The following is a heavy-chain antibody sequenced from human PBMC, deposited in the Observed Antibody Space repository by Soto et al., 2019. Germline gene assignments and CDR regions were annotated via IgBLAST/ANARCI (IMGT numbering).Heavy chain of an antibody. J-gene: IGHJ4*02. Sequence: QVQLQESGPGLVKPSQTLSLTCTVSVGSINSGGYCWSCTRQHPGKGLDWIGCISYGGSTSHNPSLKSRVTISVDTSKNQFSLTLTSVTAADTAVYFCSRGILVWGQGALITVSS. CDR2: ISYGGST. CDR1: VGSINSGGYC. CDR3: SRGILV. V-gene: IGHV4-31*03. D-gene: IGHD5-18*01.